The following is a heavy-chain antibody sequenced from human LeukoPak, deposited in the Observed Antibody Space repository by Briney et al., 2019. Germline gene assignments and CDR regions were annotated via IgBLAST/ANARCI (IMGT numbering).Heavy chain of an antibody. V-gene: IGHV4-39*01. D-gene: IGHD3-16*01. CDR3: ARQRLGAYNWFDP. J-gene: IGHJ5*02. Sequence: ETLSLTCTVSGGSISSSSYYWGWIRQPPGRGLEWIGSIYYSGSTYYNPSLKSRVTISVDTSKNQFSLKLSSVTAADTAVYYCARQRLGAYNWFDPWGQGTLVTVPS. CDR1: GGSISSSSYY. CDR2: IYYSGST.